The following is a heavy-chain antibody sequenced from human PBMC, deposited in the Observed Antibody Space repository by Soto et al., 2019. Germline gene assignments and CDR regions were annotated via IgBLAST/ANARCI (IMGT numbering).Heavy chain of an antibody. CDR3: ARVQQQLVLYYGMDV. V-gene: IGHV4-39*01. CDR1: GGSISSGGYY. J-gene: IGHJ6*02. Sequence: SETLSLTCTVSGGSISSGGYYWSWIRQHPGKGLEWIGSIYYSGSTYYNPSLKSRVTISVDTSKNQFSLKLSSVTAADTAVYYCARVQQQLVLYYGMDVWGQGTTVTVS. D-gene: IGHD6-13*01. CDR2: IYYSGST.